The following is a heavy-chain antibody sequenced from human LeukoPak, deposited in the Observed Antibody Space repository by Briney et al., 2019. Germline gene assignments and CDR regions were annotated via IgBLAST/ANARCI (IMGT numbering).Heavy chain of an antibody. Sequence: GRSLRLSCAASGFTFSSYGMHWVRQAPGKGLEWVAVIWYDGSNKYYADCVKGRFTISRDNSKNTLYLKMNSVRAEDTAVYYCARGQAYYYYGMDVWGQGTTVTVSS. CDR1: GFTFSSYG. V-gene: IGHV3-33*01. CDR3: ARGQAYYYYGMDV. CDR2: IWYDGSNK. J-gene: IGHJ6*01.